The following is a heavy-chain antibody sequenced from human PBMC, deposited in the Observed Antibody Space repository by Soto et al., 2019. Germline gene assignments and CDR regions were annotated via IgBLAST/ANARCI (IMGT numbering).Heavy chain of an antibody. CDR1: GFTFSKFG. Sequence: QVQLVESGGGVIQPGGSLRLSCEASGFTFSKFGIHWVRQAPGKGLEWVAVVSYDGSFKYYADSVKGRFTISRDNSKSTLYLQMNSLRPEDTALYYCAKGSDLLLFDSYYYGMDVWCQGTTVTVSS. CDR3: AKGSDLLLFDSYYYGMDV. CDR2: VSYDGSFK. V-gene: IGHV3-30*18. J-gene: IGHJ6*02. D-gene: IGHD2-2*01.